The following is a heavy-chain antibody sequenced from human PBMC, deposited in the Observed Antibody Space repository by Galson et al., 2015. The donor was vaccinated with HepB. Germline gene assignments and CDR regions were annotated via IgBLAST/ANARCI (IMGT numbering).Heavy chain of an antibody. V-gene: IGHV3-48*02. CDR2: ISSSSRTI. Sequence: SLRLSCAASGFTFSSYSLNWVRQAPGKGLEWVSYISSSSRTIYYADSVQGRFTISRDNAKYSLYLQMNSLRDEDTAVYYCARDRGRDGYTYYFDYWGQGTLVTVSS. CDR1: GFTFSSYS. CDR3: ARDRGRDGYTYYFDY. D-gene: IGHD5-24*01. J-gene: IGHJ4*02.